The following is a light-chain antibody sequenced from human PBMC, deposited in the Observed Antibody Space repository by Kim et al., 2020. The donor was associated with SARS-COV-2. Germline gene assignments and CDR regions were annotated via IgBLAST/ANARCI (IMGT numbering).Light chain of an antibody. CDR1: SSDVGGYNY. J-gene: IGLJ3*02. CDR3: WLYAGSWV. V-gene: IGLV2-11*01. Sequence: QSALTQPRSVSGSPGQSVTISCTGTSSDVGGYNYVSWYQQHPGKAPKLMIYDVSKRPSGVPDRFSGSKSGNTASLTISGLQAEDEADYYCWLYAGSWVFGGGTKLTVL. CDR2: DVS.